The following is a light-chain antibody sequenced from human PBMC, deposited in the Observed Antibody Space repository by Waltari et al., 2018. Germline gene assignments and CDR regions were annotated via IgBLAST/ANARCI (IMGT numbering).Light chain of an antibody. Sequence: QSVVTQPPSASGPPGQRVTISCSGRRSNIGNNYVSWYQQLPGTAPKLFIHRNNQRPSGVPDRFSGSKSGNSASLAISDLRSEDEADYYCAVWDDALSGAVFGGGTKLTVL. CDR2: RNN. J-gene: IGLJ3*02. CDR1: RSNIGNNY. CDR3: AVWDDALSGAV. V-gene: IGLV1-47*01.